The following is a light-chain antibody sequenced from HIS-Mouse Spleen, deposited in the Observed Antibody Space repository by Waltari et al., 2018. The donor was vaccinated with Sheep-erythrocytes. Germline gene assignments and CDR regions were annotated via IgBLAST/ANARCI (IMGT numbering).Light chain of an antibody. V-gene: IGLV3-1*01. Sequence: SYELTQPPSVSVSPGQTASITCSGDKLGDKYACWYQQKPGQSPVLVIYQDSKRPSGIPGRCSGSNSGNTATLTLSGTQAMDEADYYCQAWDSSTAVFGGGTKLTVL. CDR3: QAWDSSTAV. CDR2: QDS. CDR1: KLGDKY. J-gene: IGLJ2*01.